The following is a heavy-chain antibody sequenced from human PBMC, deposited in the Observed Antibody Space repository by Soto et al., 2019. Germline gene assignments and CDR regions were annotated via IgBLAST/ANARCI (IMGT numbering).Heavy chain of an antibody. Sequence: SVKVSCKASGGTLSSYTISWVRQAPGQGLEWMGRIIPILGIANYAQKFQGRVTITADKSTSTAYMELSSLRSEDTAVYYCAREVEYYYESSGSLGWVSYAFDIWG. V-gene: IGHV1-69*04. CDR2: IIPILGIA. D-gene: IGHD3-22*01. CDR1: GGTLSSYT. J-gene: IGHJ3*02. CDR3: AREVEYYYESSGSLGWVSYAFDI.